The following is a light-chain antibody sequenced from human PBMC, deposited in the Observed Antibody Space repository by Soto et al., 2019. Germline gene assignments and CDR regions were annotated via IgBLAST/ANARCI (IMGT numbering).Light chain of an antibody. V-gene: IGKV3-11*01. CDR2: NAS. CDR1: QSISRY. J-gene: IGKJ3*01. Sequence: EIVLTQSPATLSLSLGDSVTLSCRASQSISRYLAWLQQKPGQAPRLLIYNASTMATGVPARFSGGGSGTDFTLTISSLEPEDFAVYYCQQRSSSPLTFGHGTKVDIK. CDR3: QQRSSSPLT.